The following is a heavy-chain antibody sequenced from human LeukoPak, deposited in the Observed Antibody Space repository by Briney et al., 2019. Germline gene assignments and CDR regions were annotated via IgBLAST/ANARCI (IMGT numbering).Heavy chain of an antibody. CDR2: ISDRGVST. D-gene: IGHD4/OR15-4a*01. CDR1: GFTFTAYA. V-gene: IGHV3-23*01. J-gene: IGHJ6*02. CDR3: TKGTIELGV. Sequence: GGSLRLSCAASGFTFTAYAMSWVRQAPGKGLEWVSTISDRGVSTYYADSVKGRFTISRDNSKDTVFLQLNSLRVEDTALYYCTKGTIELGVWGQGTTVTVSS.